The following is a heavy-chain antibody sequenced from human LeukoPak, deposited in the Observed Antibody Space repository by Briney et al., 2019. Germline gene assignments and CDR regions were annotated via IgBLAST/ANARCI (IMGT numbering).Heavy chain of an antibody. V-gene: IGHV4-34*01. CDR1: GGSFSGYY. J-gene: IGHJ5*02. Sequence: SETLSLTCAVYGGSFSGYYWSWIRQPPGKGLEWIGEINHSGSTNYNPSLKSRVTISVDTSKNQFSLKLSSVTAADTAVYYCARGRPDSRHITMVRGVIGWFDPWGQGTLVTVSS. D-gene: IGHD3-10*01. CDR2: INHSGST. CDR3: ARGRPDSRHITMVRGVIGWFDP.